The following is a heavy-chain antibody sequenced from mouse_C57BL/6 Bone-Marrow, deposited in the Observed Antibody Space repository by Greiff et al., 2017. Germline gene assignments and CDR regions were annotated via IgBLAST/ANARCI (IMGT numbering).Heavy chain of an antibody. Sequence: QVQLQQPGAELVKPGASVKLSCKASGYTFTNYWMPWVKQRPGQGLEWIGMMHPNGGSPDYNEKFKSEATLSVDKSSRTAYMELSSLTSEDSAVYDCARSYDYDYYTMDYWGQGTTVTVSS. D-gene: IGHD2-4*01. J-gene: IGHJ4*01. CDR1: GYTFTNYW. CDR3: ARSYDYDYYTMDY. CDR2: MHPNGGSP. V-gene: IGHV1-64*01.